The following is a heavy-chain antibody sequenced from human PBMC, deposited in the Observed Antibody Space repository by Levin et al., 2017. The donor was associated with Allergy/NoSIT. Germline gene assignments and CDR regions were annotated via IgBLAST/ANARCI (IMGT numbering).Heavy chain of an antibody. CDR1: GFTFSTYG. CDR3: AKDSGHNIPLK. D-gene: IGHD3-10*01. Sequence: GGSLRLSCAASGFTFSTYGMHWVRQAPGKGLEWVAVVSYDGNNKYYADSVKGRFTISRDNSTNTVFLQMNSLRAEDTAVYYCAKDSGHNIPLKGGQGTLVTVSS. CDR2: VSYDGNNK. J-gene: IGHJ4*02. V-gene: IGHV3-30*18.